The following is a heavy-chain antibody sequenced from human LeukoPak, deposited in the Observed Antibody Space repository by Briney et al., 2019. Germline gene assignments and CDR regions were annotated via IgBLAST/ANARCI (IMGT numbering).Heavy chain of an antibody. CDR1: GFTFSNYW. CDR2: INSDGSST. Sequence: WGSLRLSCAASGFTFSNYWMHWVRQAPGKGLVWVSRINSDGSSTTYADSVKGRFTISRDNSKNTLCLQMNTLRDEDTAVYYCAKHSLFGDSGNYYRAFDIWGQGTMVTVSS. J-gene: IGHJ3*02. D-gene: IGHD1-26*01. CDR3: AKHSLFGDSGNYYRAFDI. V-gene: IGHV3-74*01.